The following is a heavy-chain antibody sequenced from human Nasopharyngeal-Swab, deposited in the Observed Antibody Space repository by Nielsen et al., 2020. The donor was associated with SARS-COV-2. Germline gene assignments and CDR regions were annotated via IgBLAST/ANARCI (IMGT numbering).Heavy chain of an antibody. D-gene: IGHD6-19*01. V-gene: IGHV1-18*04. CDR1: GYTFTSYG. CDR3: ARDTGSGGSDWYFDL. CDR2: ISAYNGNT. J-gene: IGHJ2*01. Sequence: ASVKVSCKASGYTFTSYGISWVRQAPGQGLEWMGWISAYNGNTNYAQKLQGRVTMTTDTSTSTAYMELRRLRSDDTAVYYCARDTGSGGSDWYFDLWGRGTLVTVSS.